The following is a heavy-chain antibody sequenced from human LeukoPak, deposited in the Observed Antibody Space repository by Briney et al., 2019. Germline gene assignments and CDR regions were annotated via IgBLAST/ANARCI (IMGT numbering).Heavy chain of an antibody. Sequence: GGSRPHSRAASGFTFSSYEMNWVSQAAGKGLEWDSYISRSGSNIYYGGSVKGRLCISRGNAKNSLYLQMNSLRVEDTAVYYCAELGITMIGGVWRKGTTVTISS. CDR2: ISRSGSNI. J-gene: IGHJ6*04. CDR1: GFTFSSYE. V-gene: IGHV3-48*03. D-gene: IGHD3-10*02. CDR3: AELGITMIGGV.